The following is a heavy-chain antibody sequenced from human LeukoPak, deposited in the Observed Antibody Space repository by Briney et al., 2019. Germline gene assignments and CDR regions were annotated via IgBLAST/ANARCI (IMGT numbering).Heavy chain of an antibody. Sequence: SETLSLTCTVSGDSLSSGDYYWRWLRQPAGRGLEGIGRISSSGSTNYNPSLKSRVTISVDTSKNQFSLKLSSVTAAYTAVYFCARGPYSYDSSGAFDIWGQGTMVTVSS. CDR2: ISSSGST. D-gene: IGHD3-22*01. CDR3: ARGPYSYDSSGAFDI. V-gene: IGHV4-61*02. J-gene: IGHJ3*02. CDR1: GDSLSSGDYY.